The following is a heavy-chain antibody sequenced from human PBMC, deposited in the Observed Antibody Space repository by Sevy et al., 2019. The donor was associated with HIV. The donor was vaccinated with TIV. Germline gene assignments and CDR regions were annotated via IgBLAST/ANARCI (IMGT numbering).Heavy chain of an antibody. D-gene: IGHD2-2*01. Sequence: ASVKVSCKASGYTFTSYGISWVRQAPGQGPEWMGWMSVYNVNTNYAQKLQGRVSMTTDTSTSTAYMELRSLRSDDTAVYYCARDDCSRTSCHGSLLYWGQGTLVTVSS. J-gene: IGHJ4*02. CDR2: MSVYNVNT. V-gene: IGHV1-18*01. CDR3: ARDDCSRTSCHGSLLY. CDR1: GYTFTSYG.